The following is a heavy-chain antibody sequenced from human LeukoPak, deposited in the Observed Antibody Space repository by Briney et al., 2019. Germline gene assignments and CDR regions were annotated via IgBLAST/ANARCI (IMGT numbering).Heavy chain of an antibody. CDR1: GYTFSSHG. J-gene: IGHJ4*02. D-gene: IGHD3-9*01. CDR3: ARDKRYAFDN. CDR2: ISANSGDT. V-gene: IGHV1-18*01. Sequence: ASVKVSCKTAGYTFSSHGISWVRQAPGQGLEWMGWISANSGDTKFAQKFQGRVTMTTETSTNTAYMELRSLRFDDTAIYYCARDKRYAFDNWGQGTLVSVSS.